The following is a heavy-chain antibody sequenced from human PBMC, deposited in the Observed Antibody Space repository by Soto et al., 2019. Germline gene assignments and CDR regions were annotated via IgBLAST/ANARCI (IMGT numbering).Heavy chain of an antibody. D-gene: IGHD6-19*01. CDR3: AKVQWLVLPITPGIDY. CDR2: FSGSGGST. V-gene: IGHV3-23*01. Sequence: PGGSLRLSCAASGFTFSSYAMSWVRQAPGKGLEWVSTFSGSGGSTYYADSVKGRFTISRDNSKNTLYLQMNSLRAEDTAVYYCAKVQWLVLPITPGIDYWGQGTLVTVSS. J-gene: IGHJ4*02. CDR1: GFTFSSYA.